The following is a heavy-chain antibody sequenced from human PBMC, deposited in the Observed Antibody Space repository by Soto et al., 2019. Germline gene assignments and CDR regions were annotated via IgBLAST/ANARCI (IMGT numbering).Heavy chain of an antibody. CDR3: ARAWRKWFDP. Sequence: GGSLRLSCEASGFILDTYTINWVRQAPGKGLEWVSSISSNSNYIYYTDSVKGRFTISRDNAKNSVFLHMNSLRAEDTAVYYCARAWRKWFDPWGQGTLVTISS. CDR1: GFILDTYT. CDR2: ISSNSNYI. V-gene: IGHV3-21*01. J-gene: IGHJ5*02.